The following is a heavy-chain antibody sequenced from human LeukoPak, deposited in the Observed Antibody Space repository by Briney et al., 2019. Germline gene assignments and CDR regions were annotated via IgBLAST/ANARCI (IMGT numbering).Heavy chain of an antibody. CDR2: IYRNGSA. Sequence: PSETLTLTCAVSRYAISSGSFWGLIRQSPGTGLEWIGSIYRNGSALYNPSLKSRVTISVDTSKNQFSLKLSSVTAADTAVYYCARVPCYDTTGYWLSLFDYWGQGTLVTVSS. CDR1: RYAISSGSF. CDR3: ARVPCYDTTGYWLSLFDY. J-gene: IGHJ4*02. V-gene: IGHV4-38-2*01. D-gene: IGHD3-22*01.